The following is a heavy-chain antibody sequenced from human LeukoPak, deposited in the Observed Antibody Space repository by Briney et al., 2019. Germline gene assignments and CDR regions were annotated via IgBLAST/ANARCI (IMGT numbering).Heavy chain of an antibody. J-gene: IGHJ6*02. V-gene: IGHV4-34*01. D-gene: IGHD3-10*01. CDR1: GGSFSGYD. CDR2: INHSGST. CDR3: ARGNYYGSGSYIEPSPMDV. Sequence: SETLSLTCAVYGGSFSGYDWSWLRQPPGKGLEWIGEINHSGSTNYNPSLKSRVTISVDTSKNQFSLKLSSVTAADTAVYYCARGNYYGSGSYIEPSPMDVWGQGTTVTVSS.